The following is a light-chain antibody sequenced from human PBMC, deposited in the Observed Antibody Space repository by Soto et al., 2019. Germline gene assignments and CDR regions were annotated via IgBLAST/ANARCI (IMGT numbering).Light chain of an antibody. CDR1: SSDVGGYNY. CDR2: EVS. J-gene: IGLJ1*01. V-gene: IGLV2-14*01. Sequence: QSALTQPASVSGSPGQSITISCTGTSSDVGGYNYVSWYQHHPGKAPKLMIYEVSNRPSGVYNRFSGSKSGNTASLTISGLQAEDEADYYCSSYTSSSTPYVFGTGTKLTVL. CDR3: SSYTSSSTPYV.